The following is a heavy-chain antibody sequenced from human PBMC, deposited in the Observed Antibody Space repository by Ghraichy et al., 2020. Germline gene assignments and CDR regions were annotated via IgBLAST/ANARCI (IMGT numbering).Heavy chain of an antibody. CDR2: IYHTGSS. D-gene: IGHD6-6*01. Sequence: ETLSLTCTVSGGSVRSYYWSWIRQPPGRGLEWIAYIYHTGSSNCNPSLKSRLSISLDTSKNQISLNLTSVTAADTALYYCARGLRSSSSQATTLDYWGQGTLVTVSS. J-gene: IGHJ4*02. CDR3: ARGLRSSSSQATTLDY. CDR1: GGSVRSYY. V-gene: IGHV4-59*02.